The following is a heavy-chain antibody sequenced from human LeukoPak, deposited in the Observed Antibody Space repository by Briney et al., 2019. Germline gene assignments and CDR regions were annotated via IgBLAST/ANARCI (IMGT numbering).Heavy chain of an antibody. V-gene: IGHV4-34*01. Sequence: SETLSLTCAVYGGSFSGYYWSWIRQPPGKGLEWIGEINHSGSTNYNPSLKSRVTISVDTSKNQFSLKLSSVTAADTAVYYCATEDSAGGEKHKRNWFDPWGQGTLVTVSS. CDR3: ATEDSAGGEKHKRNWFDP. CDR2: INHSGST. J-gene: IGHJ5*02. CDR1: GGSFSGYY. D-gene: IGHD1-14*01.